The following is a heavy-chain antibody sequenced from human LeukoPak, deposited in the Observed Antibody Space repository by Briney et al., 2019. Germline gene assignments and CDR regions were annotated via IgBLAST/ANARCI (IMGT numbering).Heavy chain of an antibody. CDR2: IKQDGSEK. Sequence: GGSLRLSCAASGFTFSSYGMHWVRQAPGKGLEWVANIKQDGSEKYYVDSVKGRFTISRDNAKNSLYLQMNSLRAEDTAVYYCARVVDDYGDYGGESNAFDIWGQGTMVTVSS. CDR1: GFTFSSYG. J-gene: IGHJ3*02. D-gene: IGHD4-17*01. V-gene: IGHV3-7*01. CDR3: ARVVDDYGDYGGESNAFDI.